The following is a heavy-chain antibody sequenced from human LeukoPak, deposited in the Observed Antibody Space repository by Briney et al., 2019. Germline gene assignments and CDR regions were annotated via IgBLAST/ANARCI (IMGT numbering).Heavy chain of an antibody. CDR2: IYYSGST. V-gene: IGHV4-39*01. Sequence: PSETLSLTCTVSGVSISSSSYYWGWIRQPPGKGLEWIGSIYYSGSTYYNPSLKSRVTISVDTSKNQFSLKLSSVTAADTAVYYCARQGSGSSPPYFDYWGQGTLVTVSS. D-gene: IGHD6-13*01. J-gene: IGHJ4*02. CDR1: GVSISSSSYY. CDR3: ARQGSGSSPPYFDY.